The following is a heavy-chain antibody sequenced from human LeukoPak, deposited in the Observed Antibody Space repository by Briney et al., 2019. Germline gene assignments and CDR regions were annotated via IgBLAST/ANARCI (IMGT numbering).Heavy chain of an antibody. Sequence: GGSLRLSCAASGLLFSRYAMTWVRQTPGKGLEWVSTITNSGDNTFYADSVKGRFTISRDNSKNTLYLQMNSLRVEDTAVYYCAKRDGYPSYHFDYWGRGTLVTVSS. D-gene: IGHD5-24*01. CDR3: AKRDGYPSYHFDY. CDR1: GLLFSRYA. CDR2: ITNSGDNT. J-gene: IGHJ4*02. V-gene: IGHV3-23*01.